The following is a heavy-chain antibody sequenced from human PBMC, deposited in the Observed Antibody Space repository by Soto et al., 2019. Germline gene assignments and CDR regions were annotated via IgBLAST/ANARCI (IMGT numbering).Heavy chain of an antibody. CDR1: GSTFSSYA. CDR3: ARELGYCSGGSCYMDGAFDF. V-gene: IGHV3-23*01. Sequence: EVQLWESGGGLVQPGGSLRLSCAASGSTFSSYAMSWVRQAPGKGLEWVSVISGSGDSTYYADSVKGRITISRDNSKNTLYVQMNSRRAEDTAVYYCARELGYCSGGSCYMDGAFDFWGQGTMVTVSS. D-gene: IGHD2-15*01. CDR2: ISGSGDST. J-gene: IGHJ3*01.